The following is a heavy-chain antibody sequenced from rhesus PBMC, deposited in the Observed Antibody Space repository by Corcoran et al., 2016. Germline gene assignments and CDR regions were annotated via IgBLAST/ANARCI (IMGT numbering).Heavy chain of an antibody. D-gene: IGHD2-27*01. CDR1: GYIFTDYY. V-gene: IGHV1S2*01. Sequence: QVHLEQSGAEVKKPGSSVKVSCKASGYIFTDYYMHWMRQAPGQGLEWRGWIYPYNGNTKSAQKFQGRVTMTRDTSTNTVYMDVSSLRSEDTAVYFCVSEYCSGGWCSGAFDYWGQGVLVTVSS. CDR3: VSEYCSGGWCSGAFDY. J-gene: IGHJ4*01. CDR2: IYPYNGNT.